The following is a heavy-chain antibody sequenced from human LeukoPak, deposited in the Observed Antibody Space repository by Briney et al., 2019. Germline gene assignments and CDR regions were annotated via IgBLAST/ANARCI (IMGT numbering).Heavy chain of an antibody. J-gene: IGHJ4*02. CDR3: ARGFDSKSTYFDY. CDR1: GGSISSYY. V-gene: IGHV4-59*01. CDR2: ISYSGST. Sequence: SETLSLTCTVSGGSISSYYWSWIRQPPGKRLEWIGYISYSGSTNYNPSLKSRVTISLDTSKNQFSLKVRSVTAADTAVYYCARGFDSKSTYFDYWGQGTLVTVSS. D-gene: IGHD5-12*01.